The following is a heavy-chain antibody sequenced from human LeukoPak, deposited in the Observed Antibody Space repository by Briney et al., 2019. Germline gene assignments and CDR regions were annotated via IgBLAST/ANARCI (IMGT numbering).Heavy chain of an antibody. D-gene: IGHD4-17*01. V-gene: IGHV3-23*01. Sequence: GGSLRLSCAASGFTFSSYAMSCVRQAPGKGLVWVSDIRGSGGSTYYADSVKGRFTISRDNSKNTLYLQMNSLRAEDTALYYCVKHGEAYGDSKTDYWGQGTLVTVSS. CDR2: IRGSGGST. J-gene: IGHJ4*02. CDR1: GFTFSSYA. CDR3: VKHGEAYGDSKTDY.